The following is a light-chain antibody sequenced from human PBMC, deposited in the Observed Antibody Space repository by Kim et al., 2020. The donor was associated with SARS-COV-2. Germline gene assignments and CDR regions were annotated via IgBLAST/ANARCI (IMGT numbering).Light chain of an antibody. CDR2: DVS. CDR3: SSYTSSSTYV. V-gene: IGLV2-14*03. CDR1: SSDVGGYNS. Sequence: QSALTQPASVSGSPGQSITISCTGTSSDVGGYNSVSWYQQHPGKAPKLMIYDVSKRPSGVSNRFSGSKSGHTASLTISGLQAEDEADYYCSSYTSSSTYVFGTGTKVTVL. J-gene: IGLJ1*01.